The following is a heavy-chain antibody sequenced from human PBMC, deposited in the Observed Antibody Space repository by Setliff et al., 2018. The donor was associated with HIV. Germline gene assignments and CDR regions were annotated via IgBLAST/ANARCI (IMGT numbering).Heavy chain of an antibody. CDR2: ISNSGSTI. D-gene: IGHD3-10*01. CDR3: ARHDITLVRGLV. Sequence: LSLTCAVSGGPLNSRNWWSWVRQAPGKGLEWVSYISNSGSTIYYADSVKGRFSISRDNAKNSLYLQMNSLRAEDTAVYYCARHDITLVRGLVWGQGTTVTVSS. CDR1: GGPLNSRNW. J-gene: IGHJ6*02. V-gene: IGHV3-11*04.